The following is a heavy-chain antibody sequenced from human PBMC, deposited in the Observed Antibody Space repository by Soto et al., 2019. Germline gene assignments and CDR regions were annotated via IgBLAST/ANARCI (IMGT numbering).Heavy chain of an antibody. J-gene: IGHJ6*02. CDR1: GGSISSGDYY. Sequence: PSETLSLTCTVSGGSISSGDYYWSWIRQPPGKGLEWIGYIYYSGSTYYNPSLKSRVTISVDTSKNQFSLKLSSVTAADTAVYYCAREITNYYYDSTGYSSYYGMDVWGQGTTVTVS. D-gene: IGHD3-22*01. CDR3: AREITNYYYDSTGYSSYYGMDV. V-gene: IGHV4-30-4*01. CDR2: IYYSGST.